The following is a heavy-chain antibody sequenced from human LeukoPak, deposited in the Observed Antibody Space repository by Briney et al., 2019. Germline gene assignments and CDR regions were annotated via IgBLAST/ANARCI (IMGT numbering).Heavy chain of an antibody. J-gene: IGHJ6*03. CDR2: INHSGST. CDR1: GGSFGGYY. Sequence: SETLSLTCAVYGGSFGGYYWSWIRQPPGKGLEWIGEINHSGSTNYNPSLKSRVTISVDTSKNQFSLKLSSVTAADTAVYYCARLVTEYGDYATYYYYYMDVWGKGTTVTISS. D-gene: IGHD4-17*01. V-gene: IGHV4-34*01. CDR3: ARLVTEYGDYATYYYYYMDV.